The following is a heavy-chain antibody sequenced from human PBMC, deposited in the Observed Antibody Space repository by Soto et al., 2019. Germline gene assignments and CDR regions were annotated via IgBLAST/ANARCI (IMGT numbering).Heavy chain of an antibody. CDR2: XXDXXXNT. CDR1: GYTFTSYG. Sequence: XXVKVSCKASGYTFTSYGISWVRQAPGQXXXXXXXXXDXXXNTXXAKXXXXXXXMXXXKXXXTEYMEMRRLRSEETAVYYCARAENGLFDYWGQGTLVNVSS. D-gene: IGHD4-17*01. CDR3: ARAENGLFDY. J-gene: IGHJ4*02. V-gene: IGHV1-18*01.